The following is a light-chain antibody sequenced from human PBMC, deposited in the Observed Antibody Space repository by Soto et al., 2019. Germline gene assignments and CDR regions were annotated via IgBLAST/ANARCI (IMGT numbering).Light chain of an antibody. V-gene: IGKV3-11*01. J-gene: IGKJ3*01. CDR3: QQRSNXEFT. CDR1: QSVSSY. CDR2: DAS. Sequence: EIVLTQSPATLSLSPGERATLSCRASQSVSSYLAWYQQKPGQAPRLLIYDASNRATGIPARFSGSGSGTDFTLTISSLXPEDFAVYYCQQRSNXEFTFGPGTKVDIK.